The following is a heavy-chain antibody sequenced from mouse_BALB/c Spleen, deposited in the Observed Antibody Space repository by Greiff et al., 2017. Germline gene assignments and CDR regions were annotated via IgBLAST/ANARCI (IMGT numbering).Heavy chain of an antibody. J-gene: IGHJ1*01. CDR2: INSNGGST. V-gene: IGHV5-6-3*01. Sequence: EVQGVESGGGLVQPGGSLKLSCAASGFTFSSYGMSWVRQTPDKRLELVATINSNGGSTYYPDSVKGRFTISRDNAKNTLYLQMSSLKSEDTAMYYCARGDEGYYWYFDVWGAGTTVTVSS. CDR1: GFTFSSYG. CDR3: ARGDEGYYWYFDV. D-gene: IGHD2-3*01.